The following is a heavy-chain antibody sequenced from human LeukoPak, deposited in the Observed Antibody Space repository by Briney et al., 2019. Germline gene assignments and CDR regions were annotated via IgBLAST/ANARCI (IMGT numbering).Heavy chain of an antibody. CDR3: ARLNVPADEYYFDY. Sequence: EGSLRLSCAASGFIFGDYYKSWIRQSPGKGLEWISYISSSGSTIHYGDPVKGRFTISRDNAKNSLYLQMISLRAEDTAVYYCARLNVPADEYYFDYWGQGTLVTVSS. V-gene: IGHV3-11*04. CDR1: GFIFGDYY. CDR2: ISSSGSTI. J-gene: IGHJ4*02. D-gene: IGHD2-2*01.